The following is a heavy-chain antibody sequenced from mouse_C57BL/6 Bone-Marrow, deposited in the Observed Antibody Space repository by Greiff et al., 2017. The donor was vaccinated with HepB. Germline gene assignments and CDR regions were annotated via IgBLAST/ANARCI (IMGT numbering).Heavy chain of an antibody. CDR1: GFSFTSYG. D-gene: IGHD2-3*01. Sequence: QVQLQQSGPGLVQPSQSLSITCTVSGFSFTSYGVHWVRQSPGKGLEWLGVIWSGGSTDYNAAFISRLSISKDNSKSQVFFKMNSLQADDTAIYYCATNKRWLLPYYYAMDDWGQGTSVTVSS. J-gene: IGHJ4*01. V-gene: IGHV2-2*01. CDR2: IWSGGST. CDR3: ATNKRWLLPYYYAMDD.